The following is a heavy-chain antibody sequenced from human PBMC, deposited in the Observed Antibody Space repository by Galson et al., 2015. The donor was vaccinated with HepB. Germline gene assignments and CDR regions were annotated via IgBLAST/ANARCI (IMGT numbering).Heavy chain of an antibody. J-gene: IGHJ4*02. CDR2: ISYDGSNK. CDR3: AKDITYYYGSGSSIDY. D-gene: IGHD3-10*01. Sequence: SLRLSCAASGFTFSSYGMHWVRQAPGKGLEWVAVISYDGSNKYYADSVKGRFTISRDNSKNTLYLQMNSLRAEDTAVHYCAKDITYYYGSGSSIDYWGQGTLVTVSS. CDR1: GFTFSSYG. V-gene: IGHV3-30*18.